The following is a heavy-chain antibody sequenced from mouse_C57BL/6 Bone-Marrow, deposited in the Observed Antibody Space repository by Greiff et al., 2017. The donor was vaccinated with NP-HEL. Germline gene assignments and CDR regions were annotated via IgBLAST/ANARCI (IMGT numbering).Heavy chain of an antibody. CDR3: TRDGGSSPYWYFDV. CDR2: ISSGGDYI. CDR1: GFTFSSYA. D-gene: IGHD1-1*01. J-gene: IGHJ1*03. V-gene: IGHV5-9-1*02. Sequence: EVKLVESGEGLVKPGGSLKLSCAASGFTFSSYAMSWVRQTPEKRLEWVAYISSGGDYIYYADTVKGRFTISRDNARNTLYLQMSSLKSEDTAMDYCTRDGGSSPYWYFDVWGTGTTVTVSS.